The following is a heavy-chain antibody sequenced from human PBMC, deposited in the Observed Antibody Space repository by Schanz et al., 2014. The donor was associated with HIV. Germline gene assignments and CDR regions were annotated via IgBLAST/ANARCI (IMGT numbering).Heavy chain of an antibody. CDR2: ISYDGSNK. CDR3: AKDDYGGNRAVGSFDY. Sequence: VQILESGGGLVQPGGSLRLSCVVSGFPFSTSVMSWVRQAPGKGLEWVAVISYDGSNKYYADSVKGRFTISRDNSKNTLYLQMNSLRAEDTAVYYCAKDDYGGNRAVGSFDYWGQGTLVTVSS. V-gene: IGHV3-30*18. CDR1: GFPFSTSV. D-gene: IGHD4-17*01. J-gene: IGHJ4*02.